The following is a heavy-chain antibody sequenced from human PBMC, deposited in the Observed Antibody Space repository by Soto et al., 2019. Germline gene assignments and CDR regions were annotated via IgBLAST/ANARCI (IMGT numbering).Heavy chain of an antibody. CDR3: ARLRSVADAFEI. CDR2: IIPIVDVS. J-gene: IGHJ3*02. Sequence: QVQLVQSGAEVKKPGSSVKVSCKASGGTFSTYIINWVRQAPAQGLEWMGRIIPIVDVSKNAQKFQGRVTITADKSTSTAYMELSSLRSDDTAIYYCARLRSVADAFEIWGQGTMVTVSS. CDR1: GGTFSTYI. V-gene: IGHV1-69*02.